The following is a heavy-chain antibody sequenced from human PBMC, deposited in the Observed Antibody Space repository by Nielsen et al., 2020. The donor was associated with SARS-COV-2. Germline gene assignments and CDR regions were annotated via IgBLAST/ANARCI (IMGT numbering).Heavy chain of an antibody. D-gene: IGHD5-24*01. V-gene: IGHV4-59*01. CDR1: GGSISSDH. CDR3: ARAAGWGWLQAIPPEFDY. Sequence: SETLSLTCTVSGGSISSDHWSWFRQPPGKRLEWIGYIYYSGSTNYNPSLKSRVTISVDTSKNQFSLKLSSVTAADTAVYYCARAAGWGWLQAIPPEFDYWGQGTLVTVSS. J-gene: IGHJ4*02. CDR2: IYYSGST.